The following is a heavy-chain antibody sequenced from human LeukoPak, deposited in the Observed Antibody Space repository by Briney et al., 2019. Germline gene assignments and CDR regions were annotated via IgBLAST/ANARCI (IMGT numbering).Heavy chain of an antibody. CDR2: ISGSGGST. CDR3: ARDSARSGSHPYYFDY. Sequence: GVSLRLSCAASGFTLSRHAVMGVRQARGRGREGVSAISGSGGSTYYADSVKARFTISRDNYKNPMYLQMNSRRDEDTAVYYCARDSARSGSHPYYFDYWGQRTLVTVSS. V-gene: IGHV3-23*01. D-gene: IGHD1-26*01. J-gene: IGHJ4*02. CDR1: GFTLSRHA.